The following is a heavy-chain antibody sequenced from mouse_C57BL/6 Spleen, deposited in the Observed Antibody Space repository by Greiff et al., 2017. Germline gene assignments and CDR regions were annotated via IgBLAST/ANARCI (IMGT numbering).Heavy chain of an antibody. CDR1: GYTFTSYW. CDR3: ARRYDYDGAFAY. D-gene: IGHD2-4*01. Sequence: QVQLQQPGAELVKPGASVKLSCKASGYTFTSYWMHWVKQRTGQGLEWIGMIHPNSGSANYNEKFKSKATLTVDKSSSTAYMQLSSLTSEDSAVYYCARRYDYDGAFAYWGQGTLGTVSA. V-gene: IGHV1-64*01. J-gene: IGHJ3*01. CDR2: IHPNSGSA.